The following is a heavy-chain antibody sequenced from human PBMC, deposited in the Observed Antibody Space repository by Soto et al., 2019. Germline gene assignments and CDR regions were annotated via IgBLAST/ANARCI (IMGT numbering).Heavy chain of an antibody. D-gene: IGHD2-2*01. CDR1: GYTFTGYY. V-gene: IGHV1-2*02. J-gene: IGHJ6*02. CDR2: INPNSGGT. CDR3: AREWEIVVVPAEYYYYGMDV. Sequence: VASVKVSCKASGYTFTGYYMHWVRQAPGQGLEWMGWINPNSGGTNYAQKFQGRVTMTRDTSISTAYMELSRLRSDDTAVYYCAREWEIVVVPAEYYYYGMDVWGQGTTVTVSS.